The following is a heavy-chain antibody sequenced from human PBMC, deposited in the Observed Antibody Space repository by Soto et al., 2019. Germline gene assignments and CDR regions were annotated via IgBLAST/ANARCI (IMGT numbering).Heavy chain of an antibody. CDR3: ARDHSSSWRFDY. D-gene: IGHD6-13*01. CDR2: MNPNSGNT. J-gene: IGHJ4*02. CDR1: GYTFTSYD. V-gene: IGHV1-8*01. Sequence: QVQLVQSGAEVKKPGASVKVSCKASGYTFTSYDINWVRQATGQGLEWMGWMNPNSGNTGYAQKFKGRVTMTRTTSISTAYMELSSLRSEDTAVYYCARDHSSSWRFDYWGQGTLVTVSS.